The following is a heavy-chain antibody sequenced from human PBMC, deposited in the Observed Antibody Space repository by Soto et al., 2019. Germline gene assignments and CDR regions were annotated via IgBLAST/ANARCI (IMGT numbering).Heavy chain of an antibody. CDR1: GFTFSSYP. CDR2: ISSDGSNK. CDR3: ARDRVGTIDFSSSRHWFDP. J-gene: IGHJ5*02. D-gene: IGHD6-6*01. Sequence: PGGSLRLSCAASGFTFSSYPMHWVRQAPGKGLEWVALISSDGSNKYYADSVKGRFTLSRDNSKNTLYLQLSSLRAEDTAVYYCARDRVGTIDFSSSRHWFDPWGQGTLVTVSS. V-gene: IGHV3-30-3*01.